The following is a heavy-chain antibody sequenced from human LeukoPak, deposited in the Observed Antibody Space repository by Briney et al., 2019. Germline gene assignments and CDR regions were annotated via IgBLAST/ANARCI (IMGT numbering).Heavy chain of an antibody. V-gene: IGHV3-30*02. Sequence: GGSLRLSCAASGFTFSSYGMHWVRQAPGKGLEWVAFIRYDGSNKYYADSVKGRFTISRDNSKNTLYLQMNSLRAEDTAVYYCARDGSELGLGITRYYFDYWGQGTLVTVSS. CDR3: ARDGSELGLGITRYYFDY. CDR1: GFTFSSYG. D-gene: IGHD1-7*01. J-gene: IGHJ4*02. CDR2: IRYDGSNK.